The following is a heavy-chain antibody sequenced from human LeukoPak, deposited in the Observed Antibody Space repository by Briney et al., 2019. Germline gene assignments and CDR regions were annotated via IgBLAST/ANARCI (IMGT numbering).Heavy chain of an antibody. D-gene: IGHD5-18*01. V-gene: IGHV3-23*01. J-gene: IGHJ4*02. CDR1: GFTFSSYA. Sequence: GGSLRLSCAASGFTFSSYAMSWVRQAPGKGLEWVSAISGSGGSTYYADSVKGRFTISRDNSKNTLYLQMNSLRAEDTAVYYCAKSSDSYGLFSLFDYWGQGTLVTVSS. CDR3: AKSSDSYGLFSLFDY. CDR2: ISGSGGST.